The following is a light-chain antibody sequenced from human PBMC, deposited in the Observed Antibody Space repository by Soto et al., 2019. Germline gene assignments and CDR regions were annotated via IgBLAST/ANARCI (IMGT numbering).Light chain of an antibody. J-gene: IGKJ1*01. CDR3: QQYNNWPKM. CDR2: DAS. CDR1: QSVVDN. V-gene: IGKV3-15*01. Sequence: EIVMTQSPATLSVSPGERATLSCRASQSVVDNLAWYQQKPGQAPRLLIYDASTRATGIPARFSGSGSGTEFTLTISSLQSEDFAVYYCQQYNNWPKMFGQGTKVDIK.